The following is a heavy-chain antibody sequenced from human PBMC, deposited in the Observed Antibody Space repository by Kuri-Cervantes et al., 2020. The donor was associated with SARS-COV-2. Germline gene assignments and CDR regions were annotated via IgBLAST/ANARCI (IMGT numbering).Heavy chain of an antibody. D-gene: IGHD3-10*01. CDR1: GYTFTSYY. CDR2: INPSGGST. Sequence: ASVKVSCKASGYTFTSYYMHWVRQAPGQGLEWMGIINPSGGSTSYAQKFQGRVTMTRDTSTSTVYMELSSLRAEDTAVYYCARVGYYGSGSRNAVDYWGQGTLVTVSS. J-gene: IGHJ4*02. CDR3: ARVGYYGSGSRNAVDY. V-gene: IGHV1-46*01.